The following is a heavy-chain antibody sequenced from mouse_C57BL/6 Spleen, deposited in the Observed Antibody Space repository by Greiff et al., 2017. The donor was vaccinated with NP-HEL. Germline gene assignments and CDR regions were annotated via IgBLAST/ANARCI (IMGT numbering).Heavy chain of an antibody. J-gene: IGHJ3*01. CDR1: GYTFTSYG. Sequence: LVESGAELARPGASVKLSCKASGYTFTSYGISWVKQRTGQGLEWIGEIYPRSGNTYYNEKFKGKATLTADKSSSTAYMELRSLTSEDSAVYFCAELGRFAYWGQGTLVTVSA. D-gene: IGHD4-1*01. CDR2: IYPRSGNT. V-gene: IGHV1-81*01. CDR3: AELGRFAY.